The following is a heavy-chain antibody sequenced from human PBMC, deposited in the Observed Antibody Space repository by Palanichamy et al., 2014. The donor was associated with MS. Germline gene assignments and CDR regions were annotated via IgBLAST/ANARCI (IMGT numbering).Heavy chain of an antibody. V-gene: IGHV3-64*01. CDR2: ISSNGGTT. CDR3: ARASGWYDY. CDR1: GFTFSDYY. D-gene: IGHD6-19*01. Sequence: EVRTGGVWGRAWSSLGGPVRLSCAASGFTFSDYYMHWVRQAPGKGLEYVSAISSNGGTTYYANSVKGRFTISRDNSKNMLYLQMGSLRAEDMAVYYCARASGWYDYWGQGTLVIVSS. J-gene: IGHJ4*02.